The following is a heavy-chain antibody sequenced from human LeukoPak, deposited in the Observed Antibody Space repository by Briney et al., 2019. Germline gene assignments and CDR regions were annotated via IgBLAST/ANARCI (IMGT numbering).Heavy chain of an antibody. V-gene: IGHV4-34*01. Sequence: SETLSLTCAVYGGSFSGYYWSWIRQPPGKGLEWIGEINHSGSTNYNPSLKSRVTISVDTSKDQFSLKLSSVTAADTAVYYCASRTVVPAAIGYSSSWGRFWFDPWGQGTLVTVSS. D-gene: IGHD6-13*01. CDR3: ASRTVVPAAIGYSSSWGRFWFDP. CDR2: INHSGST. CDR1: GGSFSGYY. J-gene: IGHJ5*02.